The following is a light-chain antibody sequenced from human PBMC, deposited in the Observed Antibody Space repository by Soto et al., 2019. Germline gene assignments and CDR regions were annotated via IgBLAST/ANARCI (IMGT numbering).Light chain of an antibody. CDR2: SNN. CDR3: EAWDDSLTGYV. Sequence: QSVLTQPPSASGTPGQRVTISCSGSSSNIGSNTVNWYQQLPGTAPKLLIYSNNQRPSGVPDRFSGSKSGTSASLAISGLQSEDEADYNWEAWDDSLTGYVFGTGTKVTVL. V-gene: IGLV1-44*01. CDR1: SSNIGSNT. J-gene: IGLJ1*01.